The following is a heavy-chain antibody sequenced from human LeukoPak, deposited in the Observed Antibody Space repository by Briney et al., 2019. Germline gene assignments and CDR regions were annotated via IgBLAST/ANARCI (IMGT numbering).Heavy chain of an antibody. V-gene: IGHV6-1*01. CDR3: ARDGSNWIDY. CDR1: GDSVSSNTAA. J-gene: IGHJ4*02. CDR2: TYYRYNWYY. Sequence: SQTLSLTCAISGDSVSSNTAAWNWIRQSPSRGLEWLGRTYYRYNWYYDYAVSMRSRITIKADTSKSQFSLQLNSVTPEDTAVYFCARDGSNWIDYWGQGTLVTVSS. D-gene: IGHD2-8*01.